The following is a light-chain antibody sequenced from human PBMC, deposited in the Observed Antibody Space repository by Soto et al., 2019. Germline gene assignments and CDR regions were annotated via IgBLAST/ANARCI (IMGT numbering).Light chain of an antibody. CDR3: QQGGNWPLT. Sequence: EIVLTQSPATLSLSPGEGATVSCRASQSVSSHLAWYQQKRGQAPRLLIYDASSRASGIPARFSGRGSGTDFTLTISYLEPEDFAIYYSQQGGNWPLTFGQGTRLEIK. J-gene: IGKJ5*01. V-gene: IGKV3-11*01. CDR1: QSVSSH. CDR2: DAS.